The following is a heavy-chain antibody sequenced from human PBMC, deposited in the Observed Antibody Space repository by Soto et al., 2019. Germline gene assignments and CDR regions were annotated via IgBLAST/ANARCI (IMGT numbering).Heavy chain of an antibody. CDR3: AREGPEAFRSTWHFDY. CDR1: GFTFSNFA. Sequence: QVQLVESGGGVVQPGRSLRLSCAASGFTFSNFAMHWFRQAPGKGLEWVAVMSFDGTTKFYADSVKGRFTVSRDHSQNAPYLQVNTLRDDDTAVYYCAREGPEAFRSTWHFDYWGQGPLVTVSS. CDR2: MSFDGTTK. D-gene: IGHD1-26*01. J-gene: IGHJ4*02. V-gene: IGHV3-30-3*01.